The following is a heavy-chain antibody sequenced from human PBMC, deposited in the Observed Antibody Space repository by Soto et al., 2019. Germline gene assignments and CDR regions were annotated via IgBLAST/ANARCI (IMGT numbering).Heavy chain of an antibody. CDR2: ISAYNGNT. CDR1: GYTFTSYG. V-gene: IGHV1-18*04. D-gene: IGHD3-3*01. Sequence: ASVKVSCKASGYTFTSYGISWVRQAPGQGLEWMGWISAYNGNTNYAQKLQGRVTMTTDTSTSTAYMELRSLRSDDAAVYYCARVEVSTLFGVVRREGMDVWGQGTTVSV. CDR3: ARVEVSTLFGVVRREGMDV. J-gene: IGHJ6*02.